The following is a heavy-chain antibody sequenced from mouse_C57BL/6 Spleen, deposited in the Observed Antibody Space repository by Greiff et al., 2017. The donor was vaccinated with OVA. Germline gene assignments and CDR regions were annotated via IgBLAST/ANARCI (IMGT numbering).Heavy chain of an antibody. V-gene: IGHV1-52*01. CDR3: ARGAYYGNPFDY. J-gene: IGHJ2*01. D-gene: IGHD2-10*01. CDR1: GYTFTSYW. CDR2: IDPSDSET. Sequence: VQLQQPGAELVRPGSSVKLSCKASGYTFTSYWMHWVKQRPIQGLEWIGNIDPSDSETHYNQKFKDKATLTVDKSSSTAYMQLSSLTSEDSAVYYCARGAYYGNPFDYWGQGTTLTVSS.